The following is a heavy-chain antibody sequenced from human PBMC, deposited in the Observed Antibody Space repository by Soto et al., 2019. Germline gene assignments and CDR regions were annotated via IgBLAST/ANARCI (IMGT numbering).Heavy chain of an antibody. CDR3: ARGGLGYCSGGSCSPFDY. J-gene: IGHJ4*02. D-gene: IGHD2-15*01. Sequence: QVQLVQSGAEVKKPESSVKVSCKASGGTFSSYAISWVRQAPGQGLEWMGGIIPIFGTANYAQKFQGRVTITADKSTSAAYMELSSLRSEDTAVYYCARGGLGYCSGGSCSPFDYWGQGTLVTVSS. V-gene: IGHV1-69*06. CDR2: IIPIFGTA. CDR1: GGTFSSYA.